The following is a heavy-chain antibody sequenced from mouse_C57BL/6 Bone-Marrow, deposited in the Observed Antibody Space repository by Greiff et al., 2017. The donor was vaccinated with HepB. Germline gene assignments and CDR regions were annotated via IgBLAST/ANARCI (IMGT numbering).Heavy chain of an antibody. V-gene: IGHV14-3*01. Sequence: EVKLVESVAELVRPGASVKLSCTASGFNIKNTYMHWVKQRPEQGLEWIGRIDPANGNTKYAPKFQGKATITADQSSNTAYLQLSSLTSEDTAIYYCALVYYYGSSHFDYWGQGTTLTVSS. J-gene: IGHJ2*01. CDR3: ALVYYYGSSHFDY. CDR2: IDPANGNT. D-gene: IGHD1-1*01. CDR1: GFNIKNTY.